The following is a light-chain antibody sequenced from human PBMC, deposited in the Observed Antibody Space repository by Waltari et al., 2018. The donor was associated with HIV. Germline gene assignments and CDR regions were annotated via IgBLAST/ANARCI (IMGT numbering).Light chain of an antibody. Sequence: IQMTQSTSTLSASVGDRVTSTCRTSQSISSWLAWYQQKPGKAPKLLIYKASSLESGVPSRFSGSGSGTEFTLTISSLQPDDFATYYCQQYDNYSYTFGQGTKLEIK. CDR1: QSISSW. J-gene: IGKJ2*01. V-gene: IGKV1-5*03. CDR3: QQYDNYSYT. CDR2: KAS.